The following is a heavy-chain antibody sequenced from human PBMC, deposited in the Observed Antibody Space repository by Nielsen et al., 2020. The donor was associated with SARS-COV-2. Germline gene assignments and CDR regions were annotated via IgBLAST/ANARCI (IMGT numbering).Heavy chain of an antibody. CDR1: GGSISSSNW. CDR2: IYHSGST. V-gene: IGHV4-4*02. D-gene: IGHD3-3*01. J-gene: IGHJ4*02. CDR3: ARDITIFGVVIGFDY. Sequence: GSLRLSCAVSGGSISSSNWWSWVRQPPGEGLEWIGDIYHSGSTNYNPSLKSRVTISVDKSKNQFSLKLSSVTAADTAVYYCARDITIFGVVIGFDYWGQGTLVTVSS.